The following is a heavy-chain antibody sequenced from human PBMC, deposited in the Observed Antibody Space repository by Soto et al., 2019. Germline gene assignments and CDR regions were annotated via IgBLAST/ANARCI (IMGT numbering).Heavy chain of an antibody. D-gene: IGHD3-9*01. J-gene: IGHJ4*02. CDR2: ISYDGSNK. Sequence: QVQLVESGGGVVQPGRSLRLSCAASGFTFSSYGMHWVRQAPGKGLEWVAVISYDGSNKYYADSVKGRFTISRDNSKNTLYLQMNSLRAEDRAVYYCAKVFSFDYWGQGTLVTVSS. V-gene: IGHV3-30*18. CDR3: AKVFSFDY. CDR1: GFTFSSYG.